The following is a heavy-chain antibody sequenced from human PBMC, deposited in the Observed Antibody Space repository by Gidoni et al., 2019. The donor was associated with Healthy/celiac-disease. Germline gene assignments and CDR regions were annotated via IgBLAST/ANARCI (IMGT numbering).Heavy chain of an antibody. CDR3: ARDSIAAAGTF. V-gene: IGHV3-21*01. D-gene: IGHD6-13*01. CDR2: ISRSSSYI. J-gene: IGHJ4*02. Sequence: EVQLVESGGGLVKPGGSLRLSCAASGFTFSSYSMNWVRQAPGKGLEWVSSISRSSSYIYYAYSVKGRFTSSRDNAKNSLYLKMNSRRAEDTAVYYCARDSIAAAGTFWGQGTLVTVSS. CDR1: GFTFSSYS.